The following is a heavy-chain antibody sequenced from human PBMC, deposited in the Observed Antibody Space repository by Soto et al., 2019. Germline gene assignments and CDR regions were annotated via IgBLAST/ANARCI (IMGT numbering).Heavy chain of an antibody. D-gene: IGHD3-16*01. CDR3: ANQERGSYFGY. CDR2: ISNDGSAD. CDR1: GFTFNNYG. Sequence: QAQLVESGGSVVQPGRSLRLSCAASGFTFNNYGIHWVRQAPGKGLEWVAAISNDGSADYYADSVKGRFTISRDNPKNTVYLQMNTLKSEDTAVYSCANQERGSYFGYWGQGTLVTVSS. J-gene: IGHJ4*02. V-gene: IGHV3-30*18.